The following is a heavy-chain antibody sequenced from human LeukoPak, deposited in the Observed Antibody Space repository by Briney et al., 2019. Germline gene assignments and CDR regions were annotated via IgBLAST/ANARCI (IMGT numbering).Heavy chain of an antibody. J-gene: IGHJ4*02. D-gene: IGHD6-19*01. CDR1: GFTFSTYD. Sequence: GGSLRLSCAASGFTFSTYDMYWVRQAPGKGLEWVAFIRNDGSNKYYADSVKGRITISRDNSKNTLYLQMNSLRAEDTAVYYCAKDQQWLVHNFDYWGQETLVTVSS. V-gene: IGHV3-30*02. CDR2: IRNDGSNK. CDR3: AKDQQWLVHNFDY.